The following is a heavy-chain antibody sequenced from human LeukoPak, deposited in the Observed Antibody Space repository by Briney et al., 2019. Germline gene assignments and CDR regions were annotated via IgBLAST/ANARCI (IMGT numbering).Heavy chain of an antibody. Sequence: ASVKVSCKASGYSFTSYGISWVRQAPGQGLEWMGWISAYNGDTKYAQMLQGRVTMTTDTSTNTAYMELRSLRSDDTAVYYCAKGGDGSPYYFDYWGQGTLVTVSS. V-gene: IGHV1-18*01. D-gene: IGHD2-15*01. CDR1: GYSFTSYG. J-gene: IGHJ4*02. CDR2: ISAYNGDT. CDR3: AKGGDGSPYYFDY.